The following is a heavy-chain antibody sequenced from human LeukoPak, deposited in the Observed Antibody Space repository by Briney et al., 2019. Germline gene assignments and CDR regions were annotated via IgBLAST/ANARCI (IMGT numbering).Heavy chain of an antibody. CDR3: ARQLRYFAWLLPDFDY. Sequence: PGGSLRLSCAASGFTFSSYEMNWVRQAPGKGLEWVSYISSSGSTIYYADSVKGRFTISRDNAKNSLYLQMNSLRAEETAVYYCARQLRYFAWLLPDFDYGGQGTLVTVSS. V-gene: IGHV3-48*03. CDR2: ISSSGSTI. J-gene: IGHJ4*02. CDR1: GFTFSSYE. D-gene: IGHD3-9*01.